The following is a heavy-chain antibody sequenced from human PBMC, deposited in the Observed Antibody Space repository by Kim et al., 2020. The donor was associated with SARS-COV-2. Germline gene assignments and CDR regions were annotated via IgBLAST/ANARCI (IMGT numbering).Heavy chain of an antibody. CDR3: ASAYSYGPYYFDY. CDR2: IYPGDSDT. D-gene: IGHD5-18*01. Sequence: GESLKISCEASGYSFTSYWIGWVRQMPGKGLEWMGIIYPGDSDTRYSPSFQGQVTISADKSISTAYLQGSSLKASDTAMYYCASAYSYGPYYFDYWGQGTLVTVSS. CDR1: GYSFTSYW. V-gene: IGHV5-51*01. J-gene: IGHJ4*02.